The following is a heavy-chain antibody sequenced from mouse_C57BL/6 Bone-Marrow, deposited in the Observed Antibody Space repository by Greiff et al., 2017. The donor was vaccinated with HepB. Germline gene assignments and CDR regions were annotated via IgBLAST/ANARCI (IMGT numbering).Heavy chain of an antibody. Sequence: VKLQESGAELVKPGASVKLSCKASGYTFTEYTIHWVKQRSGQGLEWIGWFYPGSGSIKYNEKFKDKATLTADKSSSTVYMELSRLTSEDSAVYFCARHGYYGSSYGYYFDYWGQGTTLTVSS. CDR1: GYTFTEYT. V-gene: IGHV1-62-2*01. CDR2: FYPGSGSI. J-gene: IGHJ2*01. CDR3: ARHGYYGSSYGYYFDY. D-gene: IGHD1-1*01.